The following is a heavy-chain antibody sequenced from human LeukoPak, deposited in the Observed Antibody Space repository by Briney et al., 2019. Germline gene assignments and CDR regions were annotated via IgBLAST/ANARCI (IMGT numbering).Heavy chain of an antibody. CDR2: ITPNRGGT. CDR3: ARGRGGGYFDF. CDR1: GYTFTAYN. J-gene: IGHJ4*02. Sequence: ASVKVSCKASGYTFTAYNIHWVRQAPGQGLEWMGWITPNRGGTNYAQKFQGRVTMTRDTSISTAYMELSRLRSDDTAVYSCARGRGGGYFDFWGQETLVTVSS. V-gene: IGHV1-2*02. D-gene: IGHD2-15*01.